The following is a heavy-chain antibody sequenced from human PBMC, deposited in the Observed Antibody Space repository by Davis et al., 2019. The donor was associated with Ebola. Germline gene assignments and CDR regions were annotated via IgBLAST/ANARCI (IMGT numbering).Heavy chain of an antibody. Sequence: GESLKISCAASGFTFSSYAMSWVRQAPGKGLEWVSAISGSGGSTYYADSVKGRFTISRDDSKNTAYLQMNSLKTEDTAVYYCTHSSGYNNADYWGQGTLVTVSS. CDR3: THSSGYNNADY. CDR2: ISGSGGST. CDR1: GFTFSSYA. V-gene: IGHV3-23*01. D-gene: IGHD3-22*01. J-gene: IGHJ4*02.